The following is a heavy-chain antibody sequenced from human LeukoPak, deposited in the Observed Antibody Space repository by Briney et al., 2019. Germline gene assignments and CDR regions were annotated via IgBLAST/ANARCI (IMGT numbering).Heavy chain of an antibody. CDR2: ISSSSSYI. V-gene: IGHV3-21*01. CDR1: GFTFSSYS. Sequence: GGSLRLSCAASGFTFSSYSMNWVRQAPGKGLEWVSSISSSSSYIYYADSVKGRFTISRDNAKNSLYLQMNSLRAEDTAVYYCARGPTYYYGSGSYQYFDYWGQGTLVTVSS. D-gene: IGHD3-10*01. J-gene: IGHJ4*02. CDR3: ARGPTYYYGSGSYQYFDY.